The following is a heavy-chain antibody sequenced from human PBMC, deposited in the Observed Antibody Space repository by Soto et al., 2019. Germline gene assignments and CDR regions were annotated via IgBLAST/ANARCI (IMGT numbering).Heavy chain of an antibody. Sequence: VQLVQSGAAVKKPGASVKVSCKTSGYTFTSYHITWVRQAPGQGLERMGWSSAYNTNTNYAQKFQGRVTMTTDTLTSTAYMELRSLRSDDTAVYYCARDTPPTDYWGQGTLVTVSS. CDR2: SSAYNTNT. CDR1: GYTFTSYH. V-gene: IGHV1-18*01. J-gene: IGHJ4*02. CDR3: ARDTPPTDY.